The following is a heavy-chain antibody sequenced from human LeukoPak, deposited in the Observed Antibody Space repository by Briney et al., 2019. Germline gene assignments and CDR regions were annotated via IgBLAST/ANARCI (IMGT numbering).Heavy chain of an antibody. CDR2: ISSSGSI. CDR1: GFTFSDNY. D-gene: IGHD6-19*01. V-gene: IGHV3-11*04. Sequence: GGSLRLSCAASGFTFSDNYMSWIRQAPGKGLEWVSYISSSGSIYYADSVKGRFTISRDNAKNSLYLQMNSLRAEDTAVYYCARDSLSGRPNLWGQGTLVTVSS. CDR3: ARDSLSGRPNL. J-gene: IGHJ4*02.